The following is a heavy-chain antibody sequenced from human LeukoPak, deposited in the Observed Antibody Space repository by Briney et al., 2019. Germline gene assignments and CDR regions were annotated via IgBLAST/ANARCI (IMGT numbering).Heavy chain of an antibody. CDR1: GFTFSSYA. J-gene: IGHJ4*02. Sequence: PGGSLRLSCAASGFTFSSYAMTWVRQAPGKGLEWVSAISGSGGSTYYADSVKGRFTISRDNSRNTLYLQMNSLRAEDTAVYYCAKTGGSSWYIPLDYWGRGTLVTVSS. CDR3: AKTGGSSWYIPLDY. V-gene: IGHV3-23*01. D-gene: IGHD6-13*01. CDR2: ISGSGGST.